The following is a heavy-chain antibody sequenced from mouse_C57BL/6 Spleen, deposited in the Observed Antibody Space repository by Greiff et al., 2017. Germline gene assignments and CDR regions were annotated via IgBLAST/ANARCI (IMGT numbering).Heavy chain of an antibody. V-gene: IGHV1-64*01. J-gene: IGHJ4*01. D-gene: IGHD1-1*01. CDR2: ILPTSRSP. CDR3: ARNMPPDYYGSSYVGNAMDY. CDR1: GYTFTSYW. Sequence: QVQLQQPGAELVKPWASVTLSCKASGYTFTSYWMHWVKQRPGQGLVWIGMILPTSRSPNYNEKFKSKATLTVDKSSSTAYMQLSSLTSEDSAVYYCARNMPPDYYGSSYVGNAMDYWGQGTSVTVSS.